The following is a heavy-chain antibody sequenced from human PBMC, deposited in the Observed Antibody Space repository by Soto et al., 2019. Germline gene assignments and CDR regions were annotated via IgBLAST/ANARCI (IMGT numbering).Heavy chain of an antibody. D-gene: IGHD3-3*01. J-gene: IGHJ4*02. CDR3: EHSGGITIFGVPQTLFDY. V-gene: IGHV2-5*02. CDR1: GFSLSTSGVG. Sequence: SGPTLVNPTQTLTLTCTFSGFSLSTSGVGVGWIRQPPGKALEWLALIYWDDDKRYSPSLKSRLTITKDTSKNQVVLTMTNMDPVETATFYCEHSGGITIFGVPQTLFDYWGQGTLVTVSS. CDR2: IYWDDDK.